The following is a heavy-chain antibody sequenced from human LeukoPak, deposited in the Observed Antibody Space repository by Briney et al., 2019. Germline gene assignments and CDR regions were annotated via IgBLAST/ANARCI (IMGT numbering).Heavy chain of an antibody. V-gene: IGHV3-7*01. CDR1: GFTFSSYW. Sequence: GGSLRLSCAASGFTFSSYWMSWVRQAPGKGLEWVANIKQDGSEKYYVDSVKGRFTISRDNAKNSLYLQMNSLRAEDTAVYYCARASPNTVTTLQYFDYWGQGTLVTVSS. CDR3: ARASPNTVTTLQYFDY. CDR2: IKQDGSEK. D-gene: IGHD4-17*01. J-gene: IGHJ4*02.